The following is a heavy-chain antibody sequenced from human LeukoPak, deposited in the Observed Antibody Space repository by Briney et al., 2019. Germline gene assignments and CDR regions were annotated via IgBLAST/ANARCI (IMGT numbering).Heavy chain of an antibody. Sequence: SETLSLTCAVYGGSFSGYYWSWIRQPPGKGLEWIGEINHSGSTNYNPSLKSRVTISVDTSKNQFSLKLSSVTAADTAVYYCAIKGIAAAVYYWGQGTLVTVSS. CDR1: GGSFSGYY. D-gene: IGHD6-13*01. J-gene: IGHJ4*02. CDR2: INHSGST. CDR3: AIKGIAAAVYY. V-gene: IGHV4-34*01.